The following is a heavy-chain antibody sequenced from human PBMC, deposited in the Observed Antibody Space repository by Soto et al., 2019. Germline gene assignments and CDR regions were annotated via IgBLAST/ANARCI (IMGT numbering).Heavy chain of an antibody. V-gene: IGHV1-69*02. J-gene: IGHJ5*02. CDR3: ARGDLAAAGPNWFDP. D-gene: IGHD6-13*01. CDR2: IIPILGIA. Sequence: QVQLVQSGAEVKKPGSSVKVSCKASGGTFSSYTISWVRQAPGQGLEWMGRIIPILGIANYAQKFQGRVTTXXDXSXXTAYMELSSLRSEDTAVYYCARGDLAAAGPNWFDPWGQGTLVTVSS. CDR1: GGTFSSYT.